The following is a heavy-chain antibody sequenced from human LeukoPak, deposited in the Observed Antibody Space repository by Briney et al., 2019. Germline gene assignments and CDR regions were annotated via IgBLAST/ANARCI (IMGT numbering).Heavy chain of an antibody. CDR1: GGSISSGGYY. CDR3: ARDRRQYSSGWYLDY. Sequence: PSETLSLTCTVSGGSISSGGYYWSWIRQHPGKGLEWIGYIYYSGSTYYNPSLKSRVTISVDTSKNQFSLKLSSVTAADTAVYYRARDRRQYSSGWYLDYWGQGTLVTVSS. V-gene: IGHV4-31*03. J-gene: IGHJ4*02. CDR2: IYYSGST. D-gene: IGHD6-19*01.